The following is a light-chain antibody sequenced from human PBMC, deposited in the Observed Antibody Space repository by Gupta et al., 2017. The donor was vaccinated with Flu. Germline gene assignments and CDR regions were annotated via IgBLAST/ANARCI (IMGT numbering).Light chain of an antibody. J-gene: IGLJ2*01. Sequence: QSVLTQPPSVSGAPGQRVTISCTGNSSNIGGGYDVHWYQQFPGTVPKLLIYGDSNRPSGVPDRFSGSKSGTSASLAITGLQAEDEADYHCQSYDSSLSGSVVFGGGTKLTVL. V-gene: IGLV1-40*01. CDR3: QSYDSSLSGSVV. CDR1: SSNIGGGYD. CDR2: GDS.